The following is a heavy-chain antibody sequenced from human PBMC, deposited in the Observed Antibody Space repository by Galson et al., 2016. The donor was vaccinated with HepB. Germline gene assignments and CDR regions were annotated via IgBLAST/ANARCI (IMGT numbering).Heavy chain of an antibody. J-gene: IGHJ4*02. V-gene: IGHV3-33*08. D-gene: IGHD5-18*01. CDR3: ARDMAGYSYGFGFDY. Sequence: SLRLSCAASGFGFRSYGMHWVRQAPGKGLEWLAGIWADGSNKYYADSVKGRFTISRDNAKNSLYLQMNRLRAEDTAVYFCARDMAGYSYGFGFDYWGQGTLVTVSS. CDR1: GFGFRSYG. CDR2: IWADGSNK.